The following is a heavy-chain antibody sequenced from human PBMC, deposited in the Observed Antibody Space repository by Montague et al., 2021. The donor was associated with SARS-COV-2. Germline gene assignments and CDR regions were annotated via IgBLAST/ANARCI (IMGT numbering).Heavy chain of an antibody. Sequence: SETLSLTCTVSGYSISSGYYWGWIRQPPGKGLGWIGYIYYSGSTNYNPSLKSRVTISVDTSKNQFSLKLSSVTAADTAVYYCARHALGYFDWLNEGYFDYWGQGTLVTVSS. V-gene: IGHV4-38-2*02. CDR2: IYYSGST. J-gene: IGHJ4*02. CDR3: ARHALGYFDWLNEGYFDY. D-gene: IGHD3-9*01. CDR1: GYSISSGYY.